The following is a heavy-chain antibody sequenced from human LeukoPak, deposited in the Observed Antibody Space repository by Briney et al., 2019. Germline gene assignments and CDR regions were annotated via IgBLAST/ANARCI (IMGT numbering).Heavy chain of an antibody. J-gene: IGHJ4*02. D-gene: IGHD4-17*01. CDR1: GFTFSSYA. V-gene: IGHV3-23*01. CDR2: ISGRGGST. Sequence: GGSLRLSCAASGFTFSSYAMSWVRQAPGKGLEWVSAISGRGGSTYYADSVKGRFTISRENSTNTLYLHMNSLRAEATAVYYCAKAQWSTVTDLDYWGQGTLVTVSS. CDR3: AKAQWSTVTDLDY.